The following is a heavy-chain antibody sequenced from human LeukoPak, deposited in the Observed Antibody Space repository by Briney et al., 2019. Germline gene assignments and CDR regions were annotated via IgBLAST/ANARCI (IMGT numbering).Heavy chain of an antibody. Sequence: PSETLSLTCTVSGGSISSYYWSWIRQPPGKGLEWIGYIYNRGSNTNYNPSLKSRVTISVDMSKNQFSLKLRSVTAADTAVYFCARDRPGIAVAGHAFDIWGRGTMVTVSS. CDR3: ARDRPGIAVAGHAFDI. CDR1: GGSISSYY. V-gene: IGHV4-59*01. D-gene: IGHD6-19*01. J-gene: IGHJ3*02. CDR2: IYNRGSNT.